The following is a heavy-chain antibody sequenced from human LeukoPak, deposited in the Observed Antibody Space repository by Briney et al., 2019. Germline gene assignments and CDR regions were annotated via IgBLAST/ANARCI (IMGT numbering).Heavy chain of an antibody. CDR3: ARDGPRIAAVNYYYYMDV. CDR1: GYTFTSYG. D-gene: IGHD6-13*01. Sequence: ASVKVSCKASGYTFTSYGISWVRQAPGQGLEWMGWISAYNGNTNYAQKLQGRVTMTTDTSTSTAYMELRSLRSGDTAVYYCARDGPRIAAVNYYYYMDVWGKGTTVTVSS. CDR2: ISAYNGNT. V-gene: IGHV1-18*01. J-gene: IGHJ6*03.